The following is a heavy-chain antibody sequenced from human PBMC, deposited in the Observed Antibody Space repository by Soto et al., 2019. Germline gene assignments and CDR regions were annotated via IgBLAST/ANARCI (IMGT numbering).Heavy chain of an antibody. J-gene: IGHJ5*02. CDR2: ISWNSGSI. CDR1: GFTFDDYA. D-gene: IGHD2-2*01. V-gene: IGHV3-9*01. Sequence: GGSLRLSCAASGFTFDDYAMHWVRQAPGKGLEWVSGISWNSGSIGYADSVKGRFTISRDNAKNSLYLQMNSLRAEDTALYYCAIDSHGVPAAMLSWFDPWGQGTLVTVSS. CDR3: AIDSHGVPAAMLSWFDP.